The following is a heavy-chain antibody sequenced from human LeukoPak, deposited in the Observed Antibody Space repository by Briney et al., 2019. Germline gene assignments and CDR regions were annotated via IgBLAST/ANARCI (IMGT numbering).Heavy chain of an antibody. V-gene: IGHV4-59*01. Sequence: SETLSLTCTVSGDSIRNSYWSWIRQPPGKGLEWIGYIYYSGSTNYIPSLKSRVTILIDTSKNQFSLKLSSVTAADTAVYYCARARSTHYGSSPYYYGMDVWGQGTTVTVSS. CDR3: ARARSTHYGSSPYYYGMDV. CDR1: GDSIRNSY. D-gene: IGHD6-19*01. CDR2: IYYSGST. J-gene: IGHJ6*02.